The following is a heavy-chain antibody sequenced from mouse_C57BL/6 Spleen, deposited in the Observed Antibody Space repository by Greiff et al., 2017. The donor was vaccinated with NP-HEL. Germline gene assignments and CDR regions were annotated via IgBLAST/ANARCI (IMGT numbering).Heavy chain of an antibody. J-gene: IGHJ2*01. CDR1: GYTFTSYG. CDR3: ARRGVYYGSSYYFDY. V-gene: IGHV1-81*01. CDR2: IYPRSGNT. Sequence: VQGVESGAELARPGASVKLSCKASGYTFTSYGISWVKQRTGQGLEWIGEIYPRSGNTYYNEKFKGKATLTADKSSSTAYMELRSLTSEDSAVYFCARRGVYYGSSYYFDYWGQGTTLTVSS. D-gene: IGHD1-1*01.